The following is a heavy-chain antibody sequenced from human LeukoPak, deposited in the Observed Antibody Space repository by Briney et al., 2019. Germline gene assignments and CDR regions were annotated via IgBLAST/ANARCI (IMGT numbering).Heavy chain of an antibody. CDR2: ISVSGSQT. V-gene: IGHV3-23*01. J-gene: IGHJ4*02. CDR1: GFTFSAYA. D-gene: IGHD6-19*01. Sequence: GGSLRLSCVASGFTFSAYAVGWVRRAPGMGLEWVSSISVSGSQTDYADSVKGRFTISRDNSKNTLYLQMNSLRAEDTAVYYCASSSSGWYKFDYWGQGTLVTVSS. CDR3: ASSSSGWYKFDY.